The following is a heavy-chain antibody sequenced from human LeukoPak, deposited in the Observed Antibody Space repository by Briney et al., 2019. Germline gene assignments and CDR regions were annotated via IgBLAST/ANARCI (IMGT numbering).Heavy chain of an antibody. D-gene: IGHD3-10*01. CDR3: ARLQRITMAGPDYWYFDL. Sequence: PSETLSLTCTVSVDSISSYYWSWIRQPPEKGLEWIGYIYYSGSTNYNPSLKSRVTISVDTSKTQFSLKLNSVTAADTAVYYCARLQRITMAGPDYWYFDLWGRGTLVTVSS. CDR2: IYYSGST. V-gene: IGHV4-59*01. J-gene: IGHJ2*01. CDR1: VDSISSYY.